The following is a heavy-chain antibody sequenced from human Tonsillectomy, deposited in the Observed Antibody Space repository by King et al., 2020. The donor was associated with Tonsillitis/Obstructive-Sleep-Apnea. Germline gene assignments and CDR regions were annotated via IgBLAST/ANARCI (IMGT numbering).Heavy chain of an antibody. CDR1: GFTFNDYY. CDR2: ISSSSSYT. V-gene: IGHV3-11*05. CDR3: ARASCSSTSCYTGRYWFDP. D-gene: IGHD2-2*02. Sequence: VQLVESGGGLVKPGGSLRLSCAASGFTFNDYYMSWIRQAPGKGLEWVSYISSSSSYTNYADSVKGRFTISRDNAKNSLYLPMKSLRAEDTAVYYCARASCSSTSCYTGRYWFDPWGQGTLVTVSS. J-gene: IGHJ5*02.